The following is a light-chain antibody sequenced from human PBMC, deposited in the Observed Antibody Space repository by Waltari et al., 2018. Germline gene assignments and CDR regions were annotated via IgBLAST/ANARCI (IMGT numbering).Light chain of an antibody. CDR1: SSNIGTNY. J-gene: IGLJ7*01. Sequence: SVLTQPPSVSAAPGQRVTIPRSGGSSNIGTNYVPWYRQSPGTAPKLLIYEDSERPSGIPGRFSGSKSGTSATLDITGLQAGDEADYYCGTWDSSLSGAVFGGGTHLTVL. CDR2: EDS. V-gene: IGLV1-51*02. CDR3: GTWDSSLSGAV.